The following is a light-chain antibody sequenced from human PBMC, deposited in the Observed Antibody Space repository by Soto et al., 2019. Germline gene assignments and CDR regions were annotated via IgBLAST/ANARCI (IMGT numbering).Light chain of an antibody. CDR3: QQLDKYQST. CDR2: AAS. J-gene: IGKJ4*01. CDR1: QGINSF. Sequence: IQLTQSPSSLSASVGDRVTITCRANQGINSFLAWYQQKPGKAPKLLIYAASTLQSGVPSRFSGSGSGTDFTLTICSLQPEDCATYYCQQLDKYQSTFSGGTKVDIK. V-gene: IGKV1-9*01.